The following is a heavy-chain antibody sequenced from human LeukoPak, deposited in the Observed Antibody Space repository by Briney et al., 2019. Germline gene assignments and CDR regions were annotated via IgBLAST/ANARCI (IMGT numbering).Heavy chain of an antibody. CDR3: ARQTPRRWGQDENWFDP. J-gene: IGHJ5*02. CDR1: GGTFSSYA. D-gene: IGHD3-16*01. Sequence: ASVKVSCKASGGTFSSYAISWVRQAPGQGLEWMGRIIPILGIANYAQKFQGRVTITADKSTSTAYMGLSSLRSEDTAVYYCARQTPRRWGQDENWFDPWGQGTLVTVSS. V-gene: IGHV1-69*04. CDR2: IIPILGIA.